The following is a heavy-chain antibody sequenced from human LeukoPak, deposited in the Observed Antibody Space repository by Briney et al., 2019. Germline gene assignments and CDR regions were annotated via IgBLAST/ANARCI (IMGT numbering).Heavy chain of an antibody. V-gene: IGHV1-69*04. CDR3: ARWAAYGSGTESWFDP. D-gene: IGHD3-10*01. Sequence: SVKVSCKASGGTFSSYAISWVRQAPGQGLEWMGRIIPILGIANYAQKFQGRVTITADKSTSTAYMELSSLRSEDTAAYYCARWAAYGSGTESWFDPWGQGTLVTVSS. J-gene: IGHJ5*02. CDR2: IIPILGIA. CDR1: GGTFSSYA.